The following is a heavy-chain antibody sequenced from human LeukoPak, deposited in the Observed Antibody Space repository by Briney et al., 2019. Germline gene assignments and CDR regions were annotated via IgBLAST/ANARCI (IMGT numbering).Heavy chain of an antibody. V-gene: IGHV1-18*01. CDR1: GYTFSNYG. Sequence: ASVKVSCKASGYTFSNYGISWVRQAPGQGIEWMGWISVDNTNTKSAQNVQGRVTLTTDTSTSTAYMELRSLRSDDTAVYYCARMGCSSASCYTLDYWGQGTLVTVSS. D-gene: IGHD2-2*02. CDR3: ARMGCSSASCYTLDY. CDR2: ISVDNTNT. J-gene: IGHJ4*02.